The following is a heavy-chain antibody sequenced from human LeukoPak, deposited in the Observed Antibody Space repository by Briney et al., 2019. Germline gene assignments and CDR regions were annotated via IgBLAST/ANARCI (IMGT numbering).Heavy chain of an antibody. CDR3: AGPXGGGSRMAFDP. CDR2: ISGDGSKT. J-gene: IGHJ5*02. D-gene: IGHD2-15*01. V-gene: IGHV3-74*01. Sequence: GGSLRLSCAASGVTFSSDWMHWVRHGPEKGLGWVSCISGDGSKTIYADSVKGRVTISRENAKNTLCLQLDRLRVEETAGYYCAGPXGGGSRMAFDPWGQGTXVTVS. CDR1: GVTFSSDW.